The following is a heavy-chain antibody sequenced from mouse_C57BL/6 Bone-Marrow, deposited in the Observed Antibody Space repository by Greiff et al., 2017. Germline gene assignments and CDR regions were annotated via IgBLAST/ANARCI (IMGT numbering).Heavy chain of an antibody. V-gene: IGHV3-8*01. CDR1: GFSITSDY. Sequence: EVQLQQSGPGLAKPSQTLSLTCSVTGFSITSDYWNWIRKFPGHKLEYMGYISYSGSTYYNPSLQCRISITRDTSKNQYYLQLNSGTTENTATYYCARGRPYYFDYWGQGTTLTVSS. J-gene: IGHJ2*01. CDR3: ARGRPYYFDY. CDR2: ISYSGST.